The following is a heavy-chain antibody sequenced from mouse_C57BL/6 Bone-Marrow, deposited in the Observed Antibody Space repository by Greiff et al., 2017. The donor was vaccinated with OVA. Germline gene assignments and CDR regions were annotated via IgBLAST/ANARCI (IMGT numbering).Heavy chain of an antibody. J-gene: IGHJ3*01. D-gene: IGHD4-1*01. CDR1: GYTFTSYW. CDR3: ARTSLGRVAWFAY. Sequence: QVQLQQSGAELAKPGASVKLSCKASGYTFTSYWMHWVKQRPGQGLEWIGYINPSSGYTKYNQKFKDKATLTADKSSSTAYMQLSSLTSEDSAVYYCARTSLGRVAWFAYWGQGTLVTVSA. V-gene: IGHV1-7*01. CDR2: INPSSGYT.